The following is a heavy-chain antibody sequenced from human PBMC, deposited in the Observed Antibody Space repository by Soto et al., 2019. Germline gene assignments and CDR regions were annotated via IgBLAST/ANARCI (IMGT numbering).Heavy chain of an antibody. CDR1: GASLSDNY. CDR3: ARDTYYFGSSSDGLDT. Sequence: PSDTLSLTYAVYGASLSDNYCNWLRQPPGKGLEWIGEINHSGNTNYNPSLRSRVTISIDKSKNQFSLKMISVTAADTALYYCARDTYYFGSSSDGLDTWGPGTLVTVSS. D-gene: IGHD3-22*01. V-gene: IGHV4-34*01. J-gene: IGHJ5*02. CDR2: INHSGNT.